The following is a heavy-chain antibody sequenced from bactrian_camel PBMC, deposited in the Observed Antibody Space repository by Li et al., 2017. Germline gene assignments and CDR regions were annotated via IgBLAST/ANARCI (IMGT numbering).Heavy chain of an antibody. Sequence: VQLVESGGGLAQSGGSLRLSCAASGFTFSIYAMSWVRQAPGKGLEWVSIINSGSGSTYYADSVKGRFTISRGNAKNTVHLQMNSLKSEDTALYYCATLTYGYWGQGTQVTVS. CDR1: GFTFSIYA. J-gene: IGHJ4*01. CDR2: INSGSGST. CDR3: ATLTYGY. D-gene: IGHD6*01. V-gene: IGHV3S40*01.